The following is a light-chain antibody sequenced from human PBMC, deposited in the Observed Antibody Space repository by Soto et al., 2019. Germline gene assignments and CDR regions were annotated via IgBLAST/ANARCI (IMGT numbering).Light chain of an antibody. J-gene: IGKJ2*01. Sequence: DIQMTQSPSSVSASVGDRVTITCRSSQDISSWLAWYQQKPGKAPKLLIYAASSLQSGVPPRFSGSRSGTDFTLTISSLQPEDFATYYCQQANSFPYTFGQGTKVDIK. CDR1: QDISSW. CDR2: AAS. CDR3: QQANSFPYT. V-gene: IGKV1D-12*01.